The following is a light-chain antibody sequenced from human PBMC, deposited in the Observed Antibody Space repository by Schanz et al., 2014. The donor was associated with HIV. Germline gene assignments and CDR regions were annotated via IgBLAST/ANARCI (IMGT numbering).Light chain of an antibody. J-gene: IGKJ4*01. Sequence: EIVMTQSPVTLSVSPGERATLSCRASQSVSSSYLAWYQQKPGQAPRLLIYGASTRATGIPDRFSGSASGTDFTLTISRLEPEDFAVYYCQRYGSSPTFGGGTKVEIK. CDR2: GAS. V-gene: IGKV3-20*01. CDR1: QSVSSSY. CDR3: QRYGSSPT.